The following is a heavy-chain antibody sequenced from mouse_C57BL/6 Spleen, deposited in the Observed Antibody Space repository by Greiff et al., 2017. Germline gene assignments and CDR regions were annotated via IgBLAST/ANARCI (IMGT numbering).Heavy chain of an antibody. J-gene: IGHJ3*01. CDR2: IYPRDGST. V-gene: IGHV1-85*01. Sequence: QVHVKQSGPELVQPGASVKLSCKASGYTFTSYDINWVKQRPGPGLEWIGWIYPRDGSTKYNEKFKGKATLTVDTTSSTAYMVPHSLTSEDAAVYFCARERPCAYWGQGTLVTVSA. CDR3: ARERPCAY. CDR1: GYTFTSYD.